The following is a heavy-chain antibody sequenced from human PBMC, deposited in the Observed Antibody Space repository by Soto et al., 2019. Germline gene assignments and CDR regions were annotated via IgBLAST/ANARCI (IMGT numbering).Heavy chain of an antibody. D-gene: IGHD3-16*01. V-gene: IGHV3-30-3*01. CDR1: GFTFSSYA. Sequence: QVQLVESGGGVVQPGRSLRLSCAASGFTFSSYAMHWVRQAPGKGLEWVAVISYDGSNKYYADSVKGRFTISRDNSKNRLYLQMNRLRAEDTAVYYCARDPFPGRRGDAFDIWGQGPLVTVSS. CDR3: ARDPFPGRRGDAFDI. J-gene: IGHJ3*02. CDR2: ISYDGSNK.